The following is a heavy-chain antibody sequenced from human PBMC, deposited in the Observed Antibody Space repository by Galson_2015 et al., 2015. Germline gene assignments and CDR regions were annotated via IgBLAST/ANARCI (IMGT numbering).Heavy chain of an antibody. CDR1: GYTFTGYY. Sequence: SVKVSCKASGYTFTGYYMHWVRQAPGQGLEWMGWINPNSGSTNYAQKFQGWVTMTRDTSISTAYMELSRLRSDDTAVYYCARASIWNWYFDLWGRGTLVTVSS. J-gene: IGHJ2*01. V-gene: IGHV1-2*04. CDR2: INPNSGST. D-gene: IGHD2/OR15-2a*01. CDR3: ARASIWNWYFDL.